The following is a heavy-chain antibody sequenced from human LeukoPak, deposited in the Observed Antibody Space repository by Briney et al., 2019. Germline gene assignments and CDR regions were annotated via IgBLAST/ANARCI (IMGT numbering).Heavy chain of an antibody. D-gene: IGHD2-21*02. CDR1: GGTFSSYA. CDR2: IIPILGIA. CDR3: AREPYCGGDCYSYFYYYGMDV. V-gene: IGHV1-69*04. J-gene: IGHJ6*02. Sequence: ASVKVSRKASGGTFSSYAISWVRQAPGQGLEWMGRIIPILGIANYAQKFQGRVTITADKSTSTAYMELSSLRSEDTAVYYCAREPYCGGDCYSYFYYYGMDVWGQGTTVTVSS.